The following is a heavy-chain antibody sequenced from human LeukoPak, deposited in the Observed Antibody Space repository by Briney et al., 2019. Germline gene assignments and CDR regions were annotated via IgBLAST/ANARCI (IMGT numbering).Heavy chain of an antibody. V-gene: IGHV4-4*07. D-gene: IGHD3-3*01. CDR2: IYTSGSS. CDR3: ARDLADFRSGYLSSACDI. J-gene: IGHJ3*02. CDR1: GGSISSYY. Sequence: LETLSLTCTVPGGSISSYYWSWIPQPAGKGLEWIWRIYTSGSSNYNTSLKSRVTMSVDPSKNQFSLKLSSVTAADTAVYYCARDLADFRSGYLSSACDIWGQGTMVTVS.